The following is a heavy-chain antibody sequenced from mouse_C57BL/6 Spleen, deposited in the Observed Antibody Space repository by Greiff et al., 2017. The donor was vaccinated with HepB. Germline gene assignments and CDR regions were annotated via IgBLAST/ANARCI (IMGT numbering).Heavy chain of an antibody. Sequence: VQLQQSGAELAKPGASVKLSCKASGYTFTSYWMHWVKQRPGQGLEWIGYIHPSSGYTKYNQKFKDKATLTADKSSSTAYMQLSSLTYEDSAVYYCEKGDYSNYWYFDVWGTGTTVTVSS. CDR2: IHPSSGYT. V-gene: IGHV1-7*01. CDR3: EKGDYSNYWYFDV. CDR1: GYTFTSYW. D-gene: IGHD2-5*01. J-gene: IGHJ1*03.